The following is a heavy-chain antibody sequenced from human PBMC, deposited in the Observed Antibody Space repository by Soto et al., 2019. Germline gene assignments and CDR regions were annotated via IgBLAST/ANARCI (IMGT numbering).Heavy chain of an antibody. CDR2: ISGSGGST. J-gene: IGHJ3*02. D-gene: IGHD7-27*01. Sequence: GGSLRLSCAASGFTFSSYAMSWVRQAPGKGLEWVSAISGSGGSTYYADSVKGRFTISRDNSKNTLYLQMNSLRAEDTAVYYGAKGGWGTSYAFDIWGQGTMVTVSS. CDR3: AKGGWGTSYAFDI. CDR1: GFTFSSYA. V-gene: IGHV3-23*01.